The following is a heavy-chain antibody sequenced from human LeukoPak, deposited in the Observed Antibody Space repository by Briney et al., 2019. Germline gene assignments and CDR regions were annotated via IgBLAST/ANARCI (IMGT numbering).Heavy chain of an antibody. CDR2: IKEDGSEK. CDR3: ARVAGGGLDY. Sequence: PGGSLRLSCAASGFTFSRHWMSWVRQAPGKGLEWVANIKEDGSEKYYVDSVKGRFTISRDNAENSLYLQMNSLRAEDTADYYCARVAGGGLDYWGQGTLVTVSS. CDR1: GFTFSRHW. J-gene: IGHJ4*02. V-gene: IGHV3-7*05. D-gene: IGHD2-15*01.